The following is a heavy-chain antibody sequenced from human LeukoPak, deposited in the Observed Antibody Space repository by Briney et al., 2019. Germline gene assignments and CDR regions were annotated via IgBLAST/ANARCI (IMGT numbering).Heavy chain of an antibody. J-gene: IGHJ4*02. CDR3: TRDLGKSMNY. CDR1: GFTFTNAW. Sequence: PGGSLRLSCAASGFTFTNAWMTWVRQAPGKGLEWVGRIKSKADGGTTDYAAPVKGRFTISTDDSKNTLSLQMNSLTTEDTAVYYCTRDLGKSMNYWGQGTLATVSS. D-gene: IGHD2/OR15-2a*01. V-gene: IGHV3-15*01. CDR2: IKSKADGGTT.